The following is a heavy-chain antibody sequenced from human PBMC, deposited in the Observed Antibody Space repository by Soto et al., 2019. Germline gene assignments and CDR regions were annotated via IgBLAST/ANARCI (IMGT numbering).Heavy chain of an antibody. J-gene: IGHJ4*02. V-gene: IGHV3-64D*06. Sequence: GGPNRLPCSASGFTCSSYTIHRVRQATGKGLEYVSAISPNGGSTYHADSVKGRFAISRDNSKNTVYLQMSSLRAGDTAVYYCVKGDIENVVVTALVYWGQGTLVTVSS. CDR3: VKGDIENVVVTALVY. D-gene: IGHD2-21*02. CDR2: ISPNGGST. CDR1: GFTCSSYT.